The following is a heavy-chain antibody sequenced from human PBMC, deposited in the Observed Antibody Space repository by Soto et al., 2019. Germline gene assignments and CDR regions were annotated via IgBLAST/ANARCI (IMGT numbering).Heavy chain of an antibody. V-gene: IGHV4-31*03. CDR2: ISYSGSA. Sequence: SETLSLTCTVSGVSVTSGGFFWSWIRHHPAKGLEWIGYISYSGSAYYSPSLKSRVSIAADTSSNQFSLRLTSLTAADTAVYFCVRLLCSGNSCSLGGGFDIWGQGTTVTVSS. D-gene: IGHD2-2*01. CDR3: VRLLCSGNSCSLGGGFDI. J-gene: IGHJ3*02. CDR1: GVSVTSGGFF.